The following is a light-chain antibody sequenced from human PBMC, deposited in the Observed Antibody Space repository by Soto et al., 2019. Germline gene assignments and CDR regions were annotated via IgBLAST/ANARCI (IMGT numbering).Light chain of an antibody. CDR2: KAS. CDR3: QHYNSYPWT. CDR1: QSISTW. Sequence: QMPQSPSTLSSTVGDRVPITCRASQSISTWLAWYQQKAGKAPKLLIYKASSLESGVPSRFSGSGSGTEFTLTISSLQPDDSATYYCQHYNSYPWTFGHGTKV. J-gene: IGKJ1*01. V-gene: IGKV1-5*03.